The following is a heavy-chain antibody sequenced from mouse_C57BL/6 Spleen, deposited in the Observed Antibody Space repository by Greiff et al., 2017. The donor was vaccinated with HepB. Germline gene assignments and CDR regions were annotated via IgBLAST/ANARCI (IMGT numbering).Heavy chain of an antibody. CDR2: ISSGGSYT. D-gene: IGHD1-1*01. CDR3: ARRRDTTVQDYAMDD. Sequence: EVKLVESGGDLVKPGGSLKLSCAASGFTFSSYGMSWVRQTPDKRLEWVATISSGGSYTYYPDSVKGRFTISRDNAKNTLYLQMSSLKSEDTAMYYGARRRDTTVQDYAMDDWGQGTSVTVSS. J-gene: IGHJ4*01. V-gene: IGHV5-6*02. CDR1: GFTFSSYG.